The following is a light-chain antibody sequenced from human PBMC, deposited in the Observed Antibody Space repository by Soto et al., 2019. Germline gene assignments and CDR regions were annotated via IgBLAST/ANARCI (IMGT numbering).Light chain of an antibody. V-gene: IGLV2-14*01. CDR2: DVS. CDR1: SSDVTTYNY. J-gene: IGLJ2*01. Sequence: QPVLTQPASVSGSPGQSITISCTGTSSDVTTYNYVSWYQQHPGKAPKLIIYDVSNRPSGVSNRFSGSKSGNTASLTISGLQADDEADYYCSSYTTSSTVVFGGGTKVTVL. CDR3: SSYTTSSTVV.